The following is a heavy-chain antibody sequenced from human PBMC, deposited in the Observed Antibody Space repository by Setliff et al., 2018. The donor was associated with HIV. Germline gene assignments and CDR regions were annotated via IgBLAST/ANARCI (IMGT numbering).Heavy chain of an antibody. CDR2: IYPGDSDI. J-gene: IGHJ4*02. Sequence: LGESLKISCKGSGYSFTSYWIGWVRQMPGKGLEWMGIIYPGDSDIRYSPSFEGQVTISADKSISTAYLQWSSLKASDTAIYYCARSPIRYCSSGSCYSGFDQWGQGTPVTVSS. V-gene: IGHV5-51*01. CDR3: ARSPIRYCSSGSCYSGFDQ. D-gene: IGHD2-15*01. CDR1: GYSFTSYW.